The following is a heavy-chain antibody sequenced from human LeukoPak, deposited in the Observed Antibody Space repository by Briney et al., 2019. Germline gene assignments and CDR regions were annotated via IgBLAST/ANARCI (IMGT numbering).Heavy chain of an antibody. CDR2: ISSSGPSI. Sequence: PGGSLRLSCAASGFTFSSCGMHWVRQAPGKGLEWLSYISSSGPSIYYADSVRGRFTTSRDSATNSLFLQLNSLRDDDTAVYYCARDDWYYFDYWGQGTLVTVSS. CDR3: ARDDWYYFDY. CDR1: GFTFSSCG. J-gene: IGHJ4*02. V-gene: IGHV3-48*02. D-gene: IGHD3-9*01.